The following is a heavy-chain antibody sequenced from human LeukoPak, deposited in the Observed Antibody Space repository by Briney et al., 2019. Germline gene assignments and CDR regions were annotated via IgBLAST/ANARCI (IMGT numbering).Heavy chain of an antibody. CDR1: GGSISSYY. J-gene: IGHJ5*02. D-gene: IGHD2-2*01. CDR2: IYYSGST. Sequence: SETLSLTCTVSGGSISSYYWSWIRQPPGKGLEWIGYIYYSGSTNYNPSLKSRATISVDTSKNQFSLKLSSVTAADTAVYYCARASPGDIVVVPAAWNWFDPWGQGTLVTVSS. V-gene: IGHV4-59*01. CDR3: ARASPGDIVVVPAAWNWFDP.